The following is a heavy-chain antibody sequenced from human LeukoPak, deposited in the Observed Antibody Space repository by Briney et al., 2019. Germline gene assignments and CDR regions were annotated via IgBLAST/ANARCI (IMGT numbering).Heavy chain of an antibody. CDR1: GDSVSSNSAA. D-gene: IGHD3-10*01. Sequence: SQTLSLTCAISGDSVSSNSAAWNWIRQSPSRGLEWLGRTYYRSKWYNDYAVSVKSRITINPDTSKNQFSLQLNSVTPEDTAVYYCARAPSQGYYGSGSYYGNYYYYGMDVWGQGTTVTVSS. CDR3: ARAPSQGYYGSGSYYGNYYYYGMDV. J-gene: IGHJ6*02. CDR2: TYYRSKWYN. V-gene: IGHV6-1*01.